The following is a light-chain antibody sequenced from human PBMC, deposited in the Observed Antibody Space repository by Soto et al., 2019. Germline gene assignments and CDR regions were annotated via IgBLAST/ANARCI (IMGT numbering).Light chain of an antibody. V-gene: IGKV1-27*01. CDR3: QNYHSAPFT. J-gene: IGKJ3*01. CDR1: QGIANY. CDR2: GAL. Sequence: DIQMTQSPSSLSASLGDRVTITCRASQGIANYLAWYQHKPGEVPNLLIYGALTLQSGVSSRFSGSGSGTDFSLTISSLQPEDVATYYCQNYHSAPFTFGPGTKVEI.